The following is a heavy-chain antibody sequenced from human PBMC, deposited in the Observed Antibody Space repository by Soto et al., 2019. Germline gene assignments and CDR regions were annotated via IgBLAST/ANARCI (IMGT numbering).Heavy chain of an antibody. CDR1: GYSFTSYS. CDR3: AREHDFWGHYCFDN. D-gene: IGHD3-3*01. J-gene: IGHJ4*02. V-gene: IGHV1-3*01. CDR2: INAGNGDT. Sequence: QVQLVQSGAEVKKPGASVKVSCKASGYSFTSYSIQWVRQAPGQRLEWMGWINAGNGDTKYSQKLQGRVTITRDTSASTAYMELSSLRSEDTAVYYCAREHDFWGHYCFDNWGQGTLVTVSS.